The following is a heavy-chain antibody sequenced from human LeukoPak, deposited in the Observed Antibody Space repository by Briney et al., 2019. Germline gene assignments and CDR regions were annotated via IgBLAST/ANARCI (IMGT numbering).Heavy chain of an antibody. Sequence: GGSLRLSCAASGFTFSSYAMSWVRQAPGKGLEWVSAISSSGGSTYYADSVKGRFTISRDNSKNTLYLQMNSLRAEDTAVYYCAKDIRGYSYGPNWFDPWGQGTLVTVSS. CDR1: GFTFSSYA. J-gene: IGHJ5*02. CDR2: ISSSGGST. V-gene: IGHV3-23*01. CDR3: AKDIRGYSYGPNWFDP. D-gene: IGHD5-18*01.